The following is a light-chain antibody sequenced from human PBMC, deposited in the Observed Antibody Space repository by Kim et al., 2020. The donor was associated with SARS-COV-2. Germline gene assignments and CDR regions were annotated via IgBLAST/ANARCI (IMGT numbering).Light chain of an antibody. CDR1: SDINVVGYS. J-gene: IGLJ3*02. Sequence: CTLPSDINVVGYSIYWYQQKPGSPPRYLLHYSSDANKGQGSGVPSRFSGSKDASANTGILLISGLQSEDEADYYCMIWPRSAAGMFGGGTKLTVL. V-gene: IGLV5-37*01. CDR2: YSSDANK. CDR3: MIWPRSAAGM.